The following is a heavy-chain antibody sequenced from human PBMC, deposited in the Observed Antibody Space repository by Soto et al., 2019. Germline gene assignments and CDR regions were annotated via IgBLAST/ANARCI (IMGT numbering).Heavy chain of an antibody. V-gene: IGHV3-23*01. D-gene: IGHD2-2*02. CDR2: ISGSGGNT. J-gene: IGHJ6*02. Sequence: GGSLRLSCAVSGFTVSTNYMGWVRQAPGKGLEWVSTISGSGGNTYYADSVKGRFTISRDNSKNTLYLQMNSLRAEDTAVYYCAKGGCSSTSCYIPYYYYYGMDVWGQGTTVTVSS. CDR1: GFTVSTNY. CDR3: AKGGCSSTSCYIPYYYYYGMDV.